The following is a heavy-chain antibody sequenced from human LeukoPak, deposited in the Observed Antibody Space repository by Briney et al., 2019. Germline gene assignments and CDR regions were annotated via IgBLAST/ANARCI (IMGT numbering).Heavy chain of an antibody. CDR1: GGSISFISSSTYY. Sequence: SETLSLTCTVSGGSISFISSSTYYWGWIRQAPGKGLEWIGSLYYGENSHYNPSLKSRATLSVDTSNNQFSLKLTSVTAADAAVYFCARQLPTAAADTRGYFDYWPQGTVVTVSS. J-gene: IGHJ4*02. D-gene: IGHD6-25*01. CDR3: ARQLPTAAADTRGYFDY. CDR2: LYYGENS. V-gene: IGHV4-39*01.